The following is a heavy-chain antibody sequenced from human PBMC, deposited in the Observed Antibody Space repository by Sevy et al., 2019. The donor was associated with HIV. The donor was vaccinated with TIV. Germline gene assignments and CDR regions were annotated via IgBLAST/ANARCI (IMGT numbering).Heavy chain of an antibody. D-gene: IGHD3-16*01. V-gene: IGHV3-30*18. Sequence: GSLRLSCEASGFSFSRYGMHWVRQVAGKGLEWVAVISFDGDNKYYSDSVGGRFAISRDNSEKTMHLQMNNLRLDDTAVYYCAKGLSSIYPYSMDVWGQGTTVTVSS. CDR2: ISFDGDNK. J-gene: IGHJ6*02. CDR1: GFSFSRYG. CDR3: AKGLSSIYPYSMDV.